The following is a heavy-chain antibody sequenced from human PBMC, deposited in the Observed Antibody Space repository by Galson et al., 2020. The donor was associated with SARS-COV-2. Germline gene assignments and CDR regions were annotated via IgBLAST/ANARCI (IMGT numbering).Heavy chain of an antibody. J-gene: IGHJ4*02. D-gene: IGHD3-22*01. V-gene: IGHV3-64*01. CDR2: ISSNGGST. Sequence: GGSLRLSCAASGFTFSSYAMHWVRQAPGKGLEYVSAISSNGGSTYYANSVKGRFTISRDNSKNTLYLQMGSLRAEDMAVYYCARGQQRSGYYDSSGIIVGSFDYWGQGTLVTVSS. CDR3: ARGQQRSGYYDSSGIIVGSFDY. CDR1: GFTFSSYA.